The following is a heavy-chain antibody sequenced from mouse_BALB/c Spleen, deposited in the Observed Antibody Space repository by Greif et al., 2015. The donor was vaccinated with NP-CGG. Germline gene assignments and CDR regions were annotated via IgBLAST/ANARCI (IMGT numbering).Heavy chain of an antibody. Sequence: EVKLVESGGGLVQPGGSLKLSCAASGFTFSSYTMSWVRQTPEKRLEWVAYISNGGGSTYYPDTVKGRFTISRDNAKNVLYLQRSSLKSEDTAMYYCAKGFTTVVAYYAMDYWGQGTSVTVSS. CDR2: ISNGGGST. J-gene: IGHJ4*01. CDR1: GFTFSSYT. CDR3: AKGFTTVVAYYAMDY. V-gene: IGHV5-12-2*01. D-gene: IGHD1-1*01.